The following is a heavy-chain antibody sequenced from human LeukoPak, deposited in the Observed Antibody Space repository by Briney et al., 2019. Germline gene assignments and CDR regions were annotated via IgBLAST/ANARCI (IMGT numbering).Heavy chain of an antibody. V-gene: IGHV3-74*01. Sequence: QPGGSLRLSCAASGISFNNYWMHWVRRAPGKGLVWVSRVNSDGSSTVYADSVKGRFTISRDNARTTVYLQMSSLRLDDTATYYCATGLGHYYDYWGPGSLVTVSS. CDR3: ATGLGHYYDY. CDR2: VNSDGSST. D-gene: IGHD3-22*01. J-gene: IGHJ4*02. CDR1: GISFNNYW.